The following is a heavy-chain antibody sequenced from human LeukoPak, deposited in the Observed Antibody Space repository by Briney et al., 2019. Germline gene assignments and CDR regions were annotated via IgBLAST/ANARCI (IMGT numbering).Heavy chain of an antibody. CDR3: ARDKAVTTEVTQYFQH. V-gene: IGHV1-18*01. Sequence: ASVKVSCKASGYTFTSYDINWVRQATGQGLEWMGWISAYNGYTNYAQKFQFRVTMTTDTSTSTAYMELRSLTSDDTAVYYCARDKAVTTEVTQYFQHWGQGTLVTVSS. CDR2: ISAYNGYT. J-gene: IGHJ1*01. D-gene: IGHD4-11*01. CDR1: GYTFTSYD.